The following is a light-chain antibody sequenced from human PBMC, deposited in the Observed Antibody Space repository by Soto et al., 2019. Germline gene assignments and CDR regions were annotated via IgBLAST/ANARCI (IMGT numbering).Light chain of an antibody. J-gene: IGLJ3*02. CDR1: SSDVGSYNL. V-gene: IGLV2-23*01. CDR3: CSYAGSSTLWV. CDR2: EGS. Sequence: SALAQPASVSGSPGQSITISCTGASSDVGSYNLVSWYQQHPGQAPKLVISEGSKRPSGVSNRFSGSKSGNTASLTISGLQAEDEADYYCCSYAGSSTLWVFGGGTKVTVL.